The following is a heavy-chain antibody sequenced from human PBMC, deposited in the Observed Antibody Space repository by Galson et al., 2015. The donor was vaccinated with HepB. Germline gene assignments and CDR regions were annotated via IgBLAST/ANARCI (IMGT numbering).Heavy chain of an antibody. Sequence: SVKVSCKASGYTFTSYYMHWVRQAPGQGLEWMGIINPSGGSTSYAQKFQGRVTMTRDTSTSTVYMELSSLRSEDTAVYYCARGGPSDSYYGSGSEGDYWGQGTLVTVSS. CDR2: INPSGGST. V-gene: IGHV1-46*01. CDR3: ARGGPSDSYYGSGSEGDY. D-gene: IGHD3-10*01. J-gene: IGHJ4*02. CDR1: GYTFTSYY.